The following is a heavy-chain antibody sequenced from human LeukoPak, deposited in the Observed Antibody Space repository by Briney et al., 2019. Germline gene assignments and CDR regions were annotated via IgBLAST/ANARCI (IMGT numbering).Heavy chain of an antibody. CDR1: GHTFTRYY. Sequence: ASGKVSCKASGHTFTRYYMHWVRQAPGQGLEWMGIINPSGGSTSYAQKFQGRVTMTRDTSTSTVYMELSSLRSEDTAVYYCTRVGDSGSYLDWGQGTLVTVSS. J-gene: IGHJ4*02. D-gene: IGHD1-26*01. CDR3: TRVGDSGSYLD. V-gene: IGHV1-46*01. CDR2: INPSGGST.